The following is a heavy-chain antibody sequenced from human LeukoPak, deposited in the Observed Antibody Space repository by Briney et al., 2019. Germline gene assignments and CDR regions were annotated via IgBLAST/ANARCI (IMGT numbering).Heavy chain of an antibody. D-gene: IGHD3-10*01. J-gene: IGHJ4*02. CDR2: IYYSGST. CDR3: AREPRITMVRGVIIGYFDY. CDR1: GGSIRRNF. V-gene: IGHV4-31*03. Sequence: SETLSLTCTVSGGSIRRNFWSWIRQHPGKGLEWIGYIYYSGSTYYNPSLKSRVTISVDTSKNQFSLKLSSVTAADTAVYYCAREPRITMVRGVIIGYFDYWGQGTLVTVSS.